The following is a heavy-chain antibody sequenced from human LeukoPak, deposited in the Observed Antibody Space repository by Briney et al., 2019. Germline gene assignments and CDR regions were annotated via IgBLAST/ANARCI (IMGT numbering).Heavy chain of an antibody. CDR2: INHSGST. Sequence: SETLSLTCAVYGGSFSGYYWSWIRQPPGKGLEWIGEINHSGSTNYNPSLKSRVTISVDTSKNQFSLKLSSVTAADTAVYYCARVLSRYCSSTSCARGNWFDPWGQGTLVTVSS. D-gene: IGHD2-2*01. V-gene: IGHV4-34*01. J-gene: IGHJ5*02. CDR1: GGSFSGYY. CDR3: ARVLSRYCSSTSCARGNWFDP.